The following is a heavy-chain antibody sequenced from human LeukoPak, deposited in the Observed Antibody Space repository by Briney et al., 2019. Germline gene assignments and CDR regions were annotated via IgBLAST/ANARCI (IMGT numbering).Heavy chain of an antibody. D-gene: IGHD5-12*01. Sequence: SETLSLTCTVSGVSISSHYWSWIRQPPGKGLEWIGYIYDSGSTSYNPSLKSRVTISVDTSSNQFSLMLTSVTAADTAVYYCARGTKTGYTGYDWNYWGQGSLVTVSS. CDR3: ARGTKTGYTGYDWNY. CDR1: GVSISSHY. J-gene: IGHJ4*02. CDR2: IYDSGST. V-gene: IGHV4-59*11.